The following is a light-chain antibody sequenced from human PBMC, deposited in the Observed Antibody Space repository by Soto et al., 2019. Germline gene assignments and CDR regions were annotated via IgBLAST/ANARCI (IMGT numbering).Light chain of an antibody. V-gene: IGLV2-14*01. J-gene: IGLJ2*01. CDR3: ASYSSTTAVI. Sequence: QSALTQPASVSGSPGQSITISCSGTSSDVGGYDFLSWYQQHPGKAPRLMAYEVRNRPSGVSSRFSGSKSGNTAFLTISGLQAEDEADYYCASYSSTTAVIFGGGTQLTVL. CDR1: SSDVGGYDF. CDR2: EVR.